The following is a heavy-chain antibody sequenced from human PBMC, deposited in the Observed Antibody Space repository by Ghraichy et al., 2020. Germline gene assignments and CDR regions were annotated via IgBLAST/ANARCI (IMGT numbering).Heavy chain of an antibody. J-gene: IGHJ4*02. V-gene: IGHV5-51*01. CDR1: GYHFPNYW. D-gene: IGHD1-26*01. CDR3: ATVGGYKEFDY. Sequence: GESLNTSCRASGYHFPNYWISWVRQLPGKGLEWMGVIFPADSDTRYNPSFQGQVTISADKSVATAYLHWNTLTASDTATYYCATVGGYKEFDYWGQGTLVTVFS. CDR2: IFPADSDT.